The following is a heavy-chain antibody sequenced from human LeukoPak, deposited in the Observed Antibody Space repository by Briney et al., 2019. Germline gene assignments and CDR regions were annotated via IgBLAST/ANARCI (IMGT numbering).Heavy chain of an antibody. Sequence: ASVKVSCKASGYTFTSYGISWVRQAPGRGLEWVGWISTYSGDTSYAQKVQGRVSITTDTSSTTAYMELRSLTSDDTAVYYCARSGWSADAFDIWGQGTLVTVSS. D-gene: IGHD6-13*01. CDR1: GYTFTSYG. V-gene: IGHV1-18*01. J-gene: IGHJ3*02. CDR2: ISTYSGDT. CDR3: ARSGWSADAFDI.